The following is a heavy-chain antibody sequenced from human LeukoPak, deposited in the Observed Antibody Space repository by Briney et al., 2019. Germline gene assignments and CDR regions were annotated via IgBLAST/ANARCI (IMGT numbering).Heavy chain of an antibody. CDR2: ISSNGGST. D-gene: IGHD3-16*01. V-gene: IGHV3-64*01. Sequence: PGGSLRHSCAASGFTFSSYAMHWVRQAPGKGLEYVSAISSNGGSTYYANSVKGRFTISRDNSKNTLYLQMGSLRAEDMAVYYCARDRFGGVVLASLDYWGQGTLVTVSS. CDR3: ARDRFGGVVLASLDY. CDR1: GFTFSSYA. J-gene: IGHJ4*02.